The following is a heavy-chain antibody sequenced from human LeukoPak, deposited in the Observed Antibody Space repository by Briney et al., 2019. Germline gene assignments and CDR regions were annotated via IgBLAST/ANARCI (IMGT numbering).Heavy chain of an antibody. CDR3: ARGRGSYSPFDY. CDR1: GYTFTSYD. D-gene: IGHD1-26*01. V-gene: IGHV1-8*03. CDR2: MNPNSGNT. Sequence: ASVKVSCKASGYTFTSYDINWVRQATGQGLEWMGWMNPNSGNTGYAQKFQGRVTITRNTSISTAYMELSSLRSEDTAVYYCARGRGSYSPFDYWGQGTLVTVSS. J-gene: IGHJ4*02.